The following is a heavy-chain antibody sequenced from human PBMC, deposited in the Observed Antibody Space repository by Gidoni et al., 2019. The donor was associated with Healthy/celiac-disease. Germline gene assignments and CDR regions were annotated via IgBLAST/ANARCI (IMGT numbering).Heavy chain of an antibody. CDR3: ARGLRPYDSSGYRPSHFDY. J-gene: IGHJ4*02. Sequence: QLQLQESCPGLVTPSQTLSLTCTVSGCSISSGGYYWSWIRQHPGKGLEWIGYIYYSGSTYYNPSLKSRVTIAVDTSKNQFSLKLSSVTAADTAVYYCARGLRPYDSSGYRPSHFDYWGQGTLVTVSS. CDR1: GCSISSGGYY. D-gene: IGHD3-22*01. CDR2: IYYSGST. V-gene: IGHV4-31*03.